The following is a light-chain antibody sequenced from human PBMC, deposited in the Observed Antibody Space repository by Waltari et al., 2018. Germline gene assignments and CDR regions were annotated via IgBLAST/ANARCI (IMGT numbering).Light chain of an antibody. Sequence: QSALTQPASVSGSPGPSITIPCHGTSSDVGSYNLVSWYQQHPGKAPKLMIYEGSKRPSGVSNRFSGSKSGNTASLTISGLQAEDEADYYCCSYAGSSFYVFGTGTKVTVL. CDR2: EGS. CDR3: CSYAGSSFYV. J-gene: IGLJ1*01. CDR1: SSDVGSYNL. V-gene: IGLV2-23*01.